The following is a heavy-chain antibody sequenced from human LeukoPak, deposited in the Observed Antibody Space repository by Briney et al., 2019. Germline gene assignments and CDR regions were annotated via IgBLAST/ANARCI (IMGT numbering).Heavy chain of an antibody. V-gene: IGHV4-59*11. CDR2: ILYGGST. Sequence: SETLSLTCTVSSGSITLHYWTWIRQPPGEGLEWIGYILYGGSTNYHPSLKSRVTISVDTSKKQFSLNMSSVTPADTALYYCARDSVDESSGYYPSGVFDLWGQGTLVTVSS. CDR1: SGSITLHY. D-gene: IGHD3-22*01. CDR3: ARDSVDESSGYYPSGVFDL. J-gene: IGHJ3*01.